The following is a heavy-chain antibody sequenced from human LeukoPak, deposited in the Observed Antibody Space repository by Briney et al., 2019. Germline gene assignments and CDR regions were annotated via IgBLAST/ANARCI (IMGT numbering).Heavy chain of an antibody. CDR2: IYYSGST. J-gene: IGHJ1*01. D-gene: IGHD3-16*02. Sequence: PSETLSLTCTVSGGSISSGGYSWSWIRQPPGKGLEWIGYIYYSGSTYYNPSLKSRATISVDTSKNQFSLKLTSVTAADTAVYYCASSYYDYVWGSYRYGYFHHWGQGTLVTVSS. CDR1: GGSISSGGYS. V-gene: IGHV4-30-4*07. CDR3: ASSYYDYVWGSYRYGYFHH.